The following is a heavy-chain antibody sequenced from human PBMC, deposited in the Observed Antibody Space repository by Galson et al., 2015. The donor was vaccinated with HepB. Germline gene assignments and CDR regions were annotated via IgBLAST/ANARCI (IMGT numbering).Heavy chain of an antibody. CDR1: GFTFSSYA. Sequence: SLRLSCAASGFTFSSYAMHWVRQAPGKGLEWVAVISYDGSNKYYADSVKGRFTISRDNSKNTLYLQMNSLRAEDTAVYYCASLTMIVVVKSLDGNAFDIWGQGTMVTVSS. CDR3: ASLTMIVVVKSLDGNAFDI. V-gene: IGHV3-30-3*01. J-gene: IGHJ3*02. D-gene: IGHD3-22*01. CDR2: ISYDGSNK.